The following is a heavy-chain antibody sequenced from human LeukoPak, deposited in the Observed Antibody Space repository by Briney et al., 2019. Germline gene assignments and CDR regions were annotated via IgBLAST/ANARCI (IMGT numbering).Heavy chain of an antibody. CDR3: ARDIRGIAAVRDAFGI. CDR1: GFTVSSNY. CDR2: IYSGGST. D-gene: IGHD6-13*01. V-gene: IGHV3-66*01. J-gene: IGHJ3*02. Sequence: GGSLRLSCEASGFTVSSNYMSWVRQAPGKGLEWVSFIYSGGSTYYADSVKGRFTISRDNSKNTLYLQMNSLRAEDTAVYYCARDIRGIAAVRDAFGIWGQGTLVTVSS.